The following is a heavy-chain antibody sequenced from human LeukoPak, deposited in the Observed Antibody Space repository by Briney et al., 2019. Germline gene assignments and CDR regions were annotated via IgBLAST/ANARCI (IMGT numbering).Heavy chain of an antibody. D-gene: IGHD2-21*01. Sequence: ASVKVSCKASGYTFTSYYMHWVRQAPGQGLEWMGIINPSGSSTSYAQKFQGRVTMTRDTSTSTVYMELSSLRSEDTAVYYCAREFVAFDAFDIWGQGTMVTVSS. J-gene: IGHJ3*02. CDR3: AREFVAFDAFDI. CDR1: GYTFTSYY. CDR2: INPSGSST. V-gene: IGHV1-46*01.